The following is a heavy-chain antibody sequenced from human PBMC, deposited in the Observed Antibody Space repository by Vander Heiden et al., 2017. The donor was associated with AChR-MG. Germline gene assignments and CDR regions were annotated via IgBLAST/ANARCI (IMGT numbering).Heavy chain of an antibody. Sequence: EVQLVESGGGLVQPGRSLRLSCAASGFTFDDYAMHWVRQAPGKSLEWVSGISWNSGSIGYADSVKGRFTISRDNAKNSLYLQMNSLRAEDTALYYCAKDIAAAGGIFDYWGQGTLVTVSS. D-gene: IGHD6-13*01. J-gene: IGHJ4*02. V-gene: IGHV3-9*01. CDR1: GFTFDDYA. CDR3: AKDIAAAGGIFDY. CDR2: ISWNSGSI.